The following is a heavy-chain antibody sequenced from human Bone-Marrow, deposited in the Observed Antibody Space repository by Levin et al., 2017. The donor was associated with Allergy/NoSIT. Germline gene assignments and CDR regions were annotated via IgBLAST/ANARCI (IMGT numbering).Heavy chain of an antibody. Sequence: ASVKVSCKASGGTFSSYAISWVRQAPGQGLEWMGGIIPIFGTANYAQKFQGRVTITADKSTSTAYMELSSLRSEDTAVYYCARDQAAYYDYIWGSYRLGGYYYYMDVWGKGATVTVSS. CDR3: ARDQAAYYDYIWGSYRLGGYYYYMDV. V-gene: IGHV1-69*06. J-gene: IGHJ6*03. D-gene: IGHD3-16*02. CDR1: GGTFSSYA. CDR2: IIPIFGTA.